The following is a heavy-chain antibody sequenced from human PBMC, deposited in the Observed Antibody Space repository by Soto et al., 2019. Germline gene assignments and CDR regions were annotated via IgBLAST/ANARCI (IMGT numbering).Heavy chain of an antibody. D-gene: IGHD3-10*01. V-gene: IGHV3-11*06. CDR2: ISDSGSYA. Sequence: LRLSCVASGLSLSDYYMSWIRQAPGRGLEWVSYISDSGSYATYADSVKGRFTISRDNAKNTLYLQMNSLRSEDTAVYYCATFHSGSGNGFWGQGTLVTVSS. CDR1: GLSLSDYY. J-gene: IGHJ4*02. CDR3: ATFHSGSGNGF.